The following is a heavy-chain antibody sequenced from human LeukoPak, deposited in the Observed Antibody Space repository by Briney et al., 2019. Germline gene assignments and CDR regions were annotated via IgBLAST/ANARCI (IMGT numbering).Heavy chain of an antibody. CDR3: ASGSYRDAFDI. D-gene: IGHD4-11*01. Sequence: ASVKVSCKASGGTFSSYAISWVRQAPGQGLEWMGGIIPIFGTANYAQKLQGRVTMTTDTSTSTAYMELRSLRSDDTAVYYCASGSYRDAFDIWGQGTMVTVSS. CDR2: IIPIFGTA. V-gene: IGHV1-69*05. CDR1: GGTFSSYA. J-gene: IGHJ3*02.